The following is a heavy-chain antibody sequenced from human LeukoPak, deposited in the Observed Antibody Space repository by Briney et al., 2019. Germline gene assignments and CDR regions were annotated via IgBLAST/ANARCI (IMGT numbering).Heavy chain of an antibody. Sequence: PGGSLRLSCAASGFTVRNNYMSWVRQAPGKGLEWVSYISSSGSTIYYADSVKGRFTISRDNAKNSLYLQMNSLRAEDTAVYYCASFWGYCSSTSCYSWFDPWGQGTLVTVSS. J-gene: IGHJ5*02. CDR1: GFTVRNNY. CDR2: ISSSGSTI. V-gene: IGHV3-11*04. D-gene: IGHD2-2*01. CDR3: ASFWGYCSSTSCYSWFDP.